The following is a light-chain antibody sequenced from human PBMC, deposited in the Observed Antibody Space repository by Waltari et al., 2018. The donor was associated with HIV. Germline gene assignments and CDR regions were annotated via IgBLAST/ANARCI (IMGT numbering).Light chain of an antibody. CDR2: EVS. CDR1: NNDIGDYYY. J-gene: IGLJ1*01. Sequence: QSALTQPASVSGSPGQSITISCTGTNNDIGDYYYVSLYQQHPGKAPKLIIYEVSNRPSGVSNRFSASKSVNTASLTISGLQAEDEADYYCSSYTSGSTLFVFGTGTKVTVL. V-gene: IGLV2-14*01. CDR3: SSYTSGSTLFV.